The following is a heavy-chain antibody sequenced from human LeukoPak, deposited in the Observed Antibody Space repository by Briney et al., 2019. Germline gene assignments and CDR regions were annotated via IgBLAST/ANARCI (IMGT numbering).Heavy chain of an antibody. CDR3: ARSIAVAGPFDY. Sequence: PSETLSLTCTVSGGSISSYYWSWIRQPPGKGLEWIGYIYYSGSTNYNPSLKSRVTISVDTSKNQFSLKLSSVTAAGTAVYYCARSIAVAGPFDYWGQGTLVTVSS. J-gene: IGHJ4*02. CDR2: IYYSGST. CDR1: GGSISSYY. D-gene: IGHD6-19*01. V-gene: IGHV4-59*01.